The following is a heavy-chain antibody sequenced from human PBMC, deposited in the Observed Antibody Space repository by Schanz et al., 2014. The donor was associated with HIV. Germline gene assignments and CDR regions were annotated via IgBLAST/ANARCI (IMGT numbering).Heavy chain of an antibody. D-gene: IGHD1-26*01. CDR3: AREREESIAYYYYGMDV. CDR2: ISGGGAGT. J-gene: IGHJ6*02. Sequence: QVQLVESGGGVVQPGRSLRLSCAASGFTFSSYGMHWVRQAPGKGLEWVSAISGGGAGTYYADSVKGRLTISRDNSKNTLYLQMNSLRAEDTAVYYCAREREESIAYYYYGMDVWGQGTAVTVSS. CDR1: GFTFSSYG. V-gene: IGHV3-NL1*01.